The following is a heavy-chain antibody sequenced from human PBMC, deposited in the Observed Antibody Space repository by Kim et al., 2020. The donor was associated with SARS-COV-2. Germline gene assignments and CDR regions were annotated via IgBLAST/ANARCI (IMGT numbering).Heavy chain of an antibody. J-gene: IGHJ4*02. CDR1: GYTFTGYY. CDR3: ASRPDKWLLYHFDY. D-gene: IGHD3-3*01. CDR2: INPNSGGT. Sequence: ASVKVSCKASGYTFTGYYLHWVRQAPGQGLEWMGWINPNSGGTKYAQKFQGRVTMTRDTSISTAYMELSRLKSDDTAMYYCASRPDKWLLYHFDYWGQGT. V-gene: IGHV1-2*02.